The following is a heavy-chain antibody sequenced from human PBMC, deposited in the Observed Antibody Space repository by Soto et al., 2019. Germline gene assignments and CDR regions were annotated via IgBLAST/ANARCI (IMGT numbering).Heavy chain of an antibody. CDR2: IRSKAYGGTT. V-gene: IGHV3-49*03. Sequence: GGSLRLSCTASGFTFGDYAMSWFRQAPGKGLEWVGFIRSKAYGGTTEYAASVKGRFTISRDDSKSIAYLQMNSLKTEDTAVYYCTQAPYGDYAYYYYYYMDVWGKGTTVTVSS. CDR1: GFTFGDYA. CDR3: TQAPYGDYAYYYYYYMDV. J-gene: IGHJ6*03. D-gene: IGHD4-17*01.